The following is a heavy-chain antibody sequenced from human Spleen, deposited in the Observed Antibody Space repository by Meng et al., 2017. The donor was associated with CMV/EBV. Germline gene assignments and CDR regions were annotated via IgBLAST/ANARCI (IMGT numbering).Heavy chain of an antibody. J-gene: IGHJ4*02. CDR2: IYFTGST. CDR3: ARDIVGTNYFDY. CDR1: GGSISSGNYY. D-gene: IGHD1-26*01. V-gene: IGHV4-31*03. Sequence: CTVSGGSISSGNYYWSWIRQRPEKGLEWIAFIYFTGSTYYNPSLKNRVTISADTSKNQFSLKISSVTAADTAVYYCARDIVGTNYFDYWGQGALVTVSS.